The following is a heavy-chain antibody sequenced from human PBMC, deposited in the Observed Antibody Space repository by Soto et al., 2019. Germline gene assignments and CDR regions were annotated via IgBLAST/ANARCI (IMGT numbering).Heavy chain of an antibody. CDR1: GFTFSSYS. J-gene: IGHJ3*02. D-gene: IGHD3-10*01. V-gene: IGHV3-21*01. Sequence: TAGGSLRLSCAASGFTFSSYSMNWVRQAPGKGLEWVSSISSSSSYIYYADSVKGRFTISRDNAKNSLYLQMNSLRAEDTAVYYCARDMVRENLHAFDIWGQGTMVTVSS. CDR3: ARDMVRENLHAFDI. CDR2: ISSSSSYI.